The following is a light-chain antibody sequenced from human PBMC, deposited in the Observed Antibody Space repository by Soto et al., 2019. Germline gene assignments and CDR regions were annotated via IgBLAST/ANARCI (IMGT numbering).Light chain of an antibody. V-gene: IGKV3-20*01. Sequence: EVMLTQSPGTLSLSPGERATLSCRASQSVSSNYLAWYQQRSGQAPRLLIYGAYNRATGIADRFSGSGSGTDFTLTIRRLEPEDFAVYYCQQYGTSPRTFGQGTKVEFK. CDR2: GAY. CDR3: QQYGTSPRT. J-gene: IGKJ1*01. CDR1: QSVSSNY.